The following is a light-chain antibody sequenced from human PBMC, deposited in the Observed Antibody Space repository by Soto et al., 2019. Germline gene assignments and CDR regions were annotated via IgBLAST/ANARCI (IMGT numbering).Light chain of an antibody. V-gene: IGKV1-27*01. J-gene: IGKJ1*01. CDR1: QGISNY. CDR3: QKYNNAPRT. Sequence: DIKMTQSPSSLSASVGDTVTITCRASQGISNYLAWYQQKPGQVPNLLIYAASTLQSRVPSRFSGSGSGTDFTLTISSLRPEDVATYYCQKYNNAPRTFGQGTKVEI. CDR2: AAS.